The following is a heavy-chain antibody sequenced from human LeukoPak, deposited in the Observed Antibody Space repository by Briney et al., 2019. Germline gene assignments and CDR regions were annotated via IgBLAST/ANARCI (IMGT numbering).Heavy chain of an antibody. Sequence: PGGSLRLSCAASGFTFSSYAMHWVRQAPGKGLEWVTFMSYDGSNEYYTDSVKGRFTVSRDNSKNTLFLQMNSLRAEDAAVYYCARYLDYYDSSGYYRFLLAFDIWGQGTMVTVSS. CDR1: GFTFSSYA. CDR2: MSYDGSNE. J-gene: IGHJ3*02. D-gene: IGHD3-22*01. CDR3: ARYLDYYDSSGYYRFLLAFDI. V-gene: IGHV3-30-3*01.